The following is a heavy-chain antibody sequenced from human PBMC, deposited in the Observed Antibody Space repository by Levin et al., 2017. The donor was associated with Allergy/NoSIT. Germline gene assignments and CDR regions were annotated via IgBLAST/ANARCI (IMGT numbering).Heavy chain of an antibody. D-gene: IGHD2-2*01. CDR2: FDPEDGET. Sequence: ASVKVSCKVSGYTLTELSMHWVRQAPGKGLEWMGGFDPEDGETIYAQKFQGRVTMTEDTSTDTAYMELSSLRSEDTAVYYCATVVVVPAALTHSPYNWFDPWGQGTLVTVSS. J-gene: IGHJ5*02. CDR3: ATVVVVPAALTHSPYNWFDP. CDR1: GYTLTELS. V-gene: IGHV1-24*01.